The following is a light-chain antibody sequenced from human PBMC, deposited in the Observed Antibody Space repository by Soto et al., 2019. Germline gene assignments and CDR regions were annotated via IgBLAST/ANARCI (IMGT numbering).Light chain of an antibody. V-gene: IGKV1-5*01. Sequence: DLQMTQSPSTLSASVGDRVTITCRASQSISSWLAWYQQKPGKAPKVLIYDASNLESGVPSRFSGSGSGTEFTLTISSLQPDDFATYYCQQYNSYSFGQGTKVDIK. J-gene: IGKJ1*01. CDR1: QSISSW. CDR3: QQYNSYS. CDR2: DAS.